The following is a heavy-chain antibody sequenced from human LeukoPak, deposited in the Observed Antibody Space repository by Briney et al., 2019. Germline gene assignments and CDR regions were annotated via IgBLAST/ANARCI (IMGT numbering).Heavy chain of an antibody. CDR1: GFTFRSYS. Sequence: GGSLRLSCAASGFTFRSYSMNWVRQAPGKGLEWVSSISSTGIYTYYADSVMGRFTISRDNAKNSLYLQMNSLRADDTALYYCAKGRLQEGTVFRGVITPVDYWGQGTLVTVTS. J-gene: IGHJ4*02. D-gene: IGHD3-10*01. CDR3: AKGRLQEGTVFRGVITPVDY. V-gene: IGHV3-21*04. CDR2: ISSTGIYT.